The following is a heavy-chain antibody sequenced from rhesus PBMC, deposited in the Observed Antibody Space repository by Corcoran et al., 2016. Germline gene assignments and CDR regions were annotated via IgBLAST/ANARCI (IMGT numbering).Heavy chain of an antibody. V-gene: IGHV4-80*01. CDR1: GYSISANW. Sequence: QVQLQESGPGLVKPSETRSLICIVAGYSISANWGGWVRQPPGEGVDRFGEMYGSFGTTIYSPSLKSRVTISKDASRNQLSLKVTSVTAADTAVYYCARDPATGYFDFWGQGVLVPVSS. CDR2: MYGSFGTT. D-gene: IGHD6-31*01. CDR3: ARDPATGYFDF. J-gene: IGHJ4*01.